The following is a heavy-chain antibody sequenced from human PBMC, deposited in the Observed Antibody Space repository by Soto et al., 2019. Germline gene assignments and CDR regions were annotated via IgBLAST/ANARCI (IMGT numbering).Heavy chain of an antibody. J-gene: IGHJ5*02. Sequence: ASVKVSCKASGGTFSSYAISWVRQAPGQGLEWMGGIIPIFGTANYAQKFQGRVTITADESTSTAYMELSSLRSEDTAVYYCAHLNRFGELSFGWFDPWGQGTLVTVS. D-gene: IGHD3-16*01. V-gene: IGHV1-69*13. CDR1: GGTFSSYA. CDR3: AHLNRFGELSFGWFDP. CDR2: IIPIFGTA.